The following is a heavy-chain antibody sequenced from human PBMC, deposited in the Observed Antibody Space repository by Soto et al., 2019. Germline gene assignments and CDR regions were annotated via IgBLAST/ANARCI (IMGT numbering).Heavy chain of an antibody. D-gene: IGHD6-13*01. J-gene: IGHJ6*02. CDR3: ARASPVGTDV. CDR2: IYYSGST. CDR1: GGSISSGGYS. Sequence: PSETLSLTCAVSGGSISSGGYSWSWIRQPPGKGLEWIGYIYYSGSTYYNPSLKSRVTISVDTSKNQFSLKLSSVTAADTAVYYCARASPVGTDVWGQGTTVTVSS. V-gene: IGHV4-30-2*05.